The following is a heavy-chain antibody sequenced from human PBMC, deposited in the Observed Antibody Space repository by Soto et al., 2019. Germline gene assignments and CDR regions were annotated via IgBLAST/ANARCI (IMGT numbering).Heavy chain of an antibody. Sequence: EVQLLESGGGLVQPGGSLRLSCAASGFSFSTNAMSWVRQAPGKGLEWVSGISASGGNTYYAASVKGRFTISGDNSKNTLYLQMNSLSAGDTAVYYCAKDFYSTSYSASLFSAFDFWGQGTVVTVSS. D-gene: IGHD6-6*01. CDR2: ISASGGNT. J-gene: IGHJ3*01. CDR3: AKDFYSTSYSASLFSAFDF. CDR1: GFSFSTNA. V-gene: IGHV3-23*01.